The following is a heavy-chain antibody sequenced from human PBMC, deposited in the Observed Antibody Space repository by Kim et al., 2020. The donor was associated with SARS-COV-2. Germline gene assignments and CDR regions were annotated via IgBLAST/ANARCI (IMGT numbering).Heavy chain of an antibody. Sequence: GESLKISCKGSGYSFTSYWIGWVRQMPGKGLEWMGIIYPGDSDTRYSPSFQGQVTISADKSISTAYLQWSSLKASDTAMYYCARQGYGSGSYSRSYYYYYYMDVWGKGTTVTVSS. CDR3: ARQGYGSGSYSRSYYYYYYMDV. D-gene: IGHD3-10*01. CDR2: IYPGDSDT. J-gene: IGHJ6*03. V-gene: IGHV5-51*01. CDR1: GYSFTSYW.